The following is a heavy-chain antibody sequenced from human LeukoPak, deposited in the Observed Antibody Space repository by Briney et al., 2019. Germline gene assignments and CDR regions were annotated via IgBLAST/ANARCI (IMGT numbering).Heavy chain of an antibody. CDR3: ARLPIHHTILPIDY. CDR2: IYYSGST. J-gene: IGHJ4*02. Sequence: QVQLQESGPGLVKPSQTLSLTCTVSGGSISSYYWSWIRQPPGKGLEWIGYIYYSGSTNYNPSLKSRVTISVDTSKNQFSLKLSSVTAADTAVYYCARLPIHHTILPIDYWGQGTLVTVSS. D-gene: IGHD2-15*01. CDR1: GGSISSYY. V-gene: IGHV4-59*01.